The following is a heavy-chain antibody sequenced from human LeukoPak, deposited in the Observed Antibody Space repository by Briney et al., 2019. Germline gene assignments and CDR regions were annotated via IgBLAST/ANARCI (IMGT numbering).Heavy chain of an antibody. CDR3: TTGNWGSFSY. CDR2: IKSKTDGGTT. CDR1: GFTFSNAW. D-gene: IGHD7-27*01. V-gene: IGHV3-15*01. J-gene: IGHJ4*02. Sequence: SGGSLRLSCAASGFTFSNAWMNWVRQAPGKGLEWVGRIKSKTDGGTTDYAAPVKDRFTISRDDSRHTLYLQVNSLKTEDTAVYYCTTGNWGSFSYWGQGTLVTVSS.